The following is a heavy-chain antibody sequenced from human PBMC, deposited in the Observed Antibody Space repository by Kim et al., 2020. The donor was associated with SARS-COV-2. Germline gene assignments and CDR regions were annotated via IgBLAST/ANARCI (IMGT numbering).Heavy chain of an antibody. J-gene: IGHJ3*02. V-gene: IGHV1-46*01. CDR2: IHPSGGST. CDR1: EYTFTTYH. Sequence: ASVKVSCKASEYTFTTYHMHWVRQAPGQGPEWMGVIHPSGGSTTYAQKFQDRVTMTRDTSTNTVYMELTSLTYEDTALYYCSQNGASSGLRDDFDIWGPG. D-gene: IGHD6-25*01. CDR3: SQNGASSGLRDDFDI.